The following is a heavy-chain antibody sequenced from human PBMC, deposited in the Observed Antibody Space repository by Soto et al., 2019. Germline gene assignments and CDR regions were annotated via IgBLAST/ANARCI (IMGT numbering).Heavy chain of an antibody. J-gene: IGHJ4*02. CDR1: GYTFLSYG. CDR3: ARVFRWSSSSWGFDY. D-gene: IGHD6-6*01. V-gene: IGHV1-18*01. Sequence: QVQLVQSGAEVKKPGASVKVSCKASGYTFLSYGITWVRQAPGQGLEWMGWISAYNAKTNYGQKFQDRVSMTTDTSSNTAYLEVRSLRSDDTAFYFCARVFRWSSSSWGFDYWGQGTLVTVSS. CDR2: ISAYNAKT.